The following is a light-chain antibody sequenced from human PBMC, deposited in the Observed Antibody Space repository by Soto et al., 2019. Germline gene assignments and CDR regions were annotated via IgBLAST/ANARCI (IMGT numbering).Light chain of an antibody. V-gene: IGKV1-5*01. Sequence: DIQMTQSPSTLSASVGDRVTLTCRASQTITEWLAWYQQKPGRAPKLLIYDVSTLESGVPSRFSGSGSGTEFTLTISSLQPDDFATYYCQHYDSSSATFGQGTKVDIK. CDR1: QTITEW. CDR3: QHYDSSSAT. CDR2: DVS. J-gene: IGKJ1*01.